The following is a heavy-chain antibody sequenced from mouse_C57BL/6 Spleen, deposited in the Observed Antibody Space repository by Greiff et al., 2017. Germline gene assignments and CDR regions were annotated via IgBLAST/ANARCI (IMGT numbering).Heavy chain of an antibody. Sequence: VQLQQSGPELVKPGASVKISCKASGYSFTGYYMNWVKQSPEKSLEWIGEINPSTGGTTYNQKFKAKATLTVDKSSSTAYMQLKSLTSEDSAVYYCARGGITAVADDSYFDYWGQGTTLTVSS. J-gene: IGHJ2*01. D-gene: IGHD1-1*01. V-gene: IGHV1-42*01. CDR3: ARGGITAVADDSYFDY. CDR1: GYSFTGYY. CDR2: INPSTGGT.